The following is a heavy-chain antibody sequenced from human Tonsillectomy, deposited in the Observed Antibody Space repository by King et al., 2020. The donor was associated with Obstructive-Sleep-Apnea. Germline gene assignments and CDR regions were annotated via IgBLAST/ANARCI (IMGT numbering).Heavy chain of an antibody. D-gene: IGHD3-10*01. CDR2: TYYRSKWYK. V-gene: IGHV6-1*01. CDR1: GDSVSSNSAA. J-gene: IGHJ4*02. CDR3: ARGGYGAGTLLTD. Sequence: LQQSGPGLVKPSQTFSLTCAISGDSVSSNSAAWNWIRQSPSRGLEWLGRTYYRSKWYKYYAVSVKSRLTINPDTSKNHFSLQLNSVTPEDSAVYYCARGGYGAGTLLTDWGQGTLVTVSS.